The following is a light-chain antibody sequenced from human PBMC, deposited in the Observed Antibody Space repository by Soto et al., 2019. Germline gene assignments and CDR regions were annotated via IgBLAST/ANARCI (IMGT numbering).Light chain of an antibody. J-gene: IGKJ1*01. Sequence: DIQMTQSPSSLSASVGDRVTITCRASQSISNFLNWYQQKPGKAPKLLIHTTSSLQSGVPVRFSGSASGTDFTLTIRNMQREDFATYYCLQTYNLPRTFGQGTKVDIK. V-gene: IGKV1-39*01. CDR3: LQTYNLPRT. CDR1: QSISNF. CDR2: TTS.